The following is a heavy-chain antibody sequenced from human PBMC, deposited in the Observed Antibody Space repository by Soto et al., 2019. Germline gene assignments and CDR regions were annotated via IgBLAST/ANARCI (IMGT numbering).Heavy chain of an antibody. V-gene: IGHV3-21*06. J-gene: IGHJ4*02. CDR2: ISSTTNYI. CDR3: ARESEDLTSNFDY. Sequence: WGCLRLSCAASGLTFNRYSMNWVRQAPGKGLEWVSSISSTTNYIYYGDSMKGRFTISRDNAKNSLYLEMNSLRAEDTAVYYCARESEDLTSNFDYWGQGTLVTVSS. CDR1: GLTFNRYS.